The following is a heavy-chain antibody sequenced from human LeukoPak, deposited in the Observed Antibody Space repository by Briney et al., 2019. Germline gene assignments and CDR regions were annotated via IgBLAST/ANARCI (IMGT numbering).Heavy chain of an antibody. V-gene: IGHV3-7*01. D-gene: IGHD3-16*01. CDR3: ARAVDVADY. Sequence: GGSLRLSCVASGFIFTDHWMSWVRRAPGKGLDWVANIKEDESAKFYADSVRGRFTISRDNAKNSVYLEMNNLRVEDTAVYYCARAVDVADYWGRGTLVTVSS. J-gene: IGHJ4*02. CDR1: GFIFTDHW. CDR2: IKEDESAK.